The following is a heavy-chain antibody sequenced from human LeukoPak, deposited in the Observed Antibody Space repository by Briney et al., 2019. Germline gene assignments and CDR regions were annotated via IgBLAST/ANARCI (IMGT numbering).Heavy chain of an antibody. Sequence: GGAPRLSRAAPGFTFCSYWVSWGRPAPGKGLEWVGNIKQDGSEKYYVDSVKGRFTISRDNAKNSLYLEMKSLRAQDTDVYYCVRERTNYYDSSGYYWGQGTLVTVSS. CDR2: IKQDGSEK. CDR3: VRERTNYYDSSGYY. J-gene: IGHJ4*02. D-gene: IGHD3-22*01. V-gene: IGHV3-7*05. CDR1: GFTFCSYW.